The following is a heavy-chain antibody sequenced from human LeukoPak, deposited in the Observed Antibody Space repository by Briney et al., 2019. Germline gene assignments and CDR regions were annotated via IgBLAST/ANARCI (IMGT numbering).Heavy chain of an antibody. J-gene: IGHJ4*02. Sequence: SETLSLTCAVYGGSFSGYYWSWIRQPPGKGLEWIGEINHSGSTNYYPSLKSRVTISVDTSKNQFSLKLSSVTAADTAVYYCARRHLSGGTSNWGQGTLVTVSS. V-gene: IGHV4-34*01. CDR1: GGSFSGYY. D-gene: IGHD2-2*01. CDR3: ARRHLSGGTSN. CDR2: INHSGST.